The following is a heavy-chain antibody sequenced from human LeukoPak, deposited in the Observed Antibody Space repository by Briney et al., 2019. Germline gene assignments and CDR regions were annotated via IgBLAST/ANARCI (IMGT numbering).Heavy chain of an antibody. CDR2: IRYDGSNK. CDR3: AKAATELLPLNY. Sequence: AGGSLRLSCAASGFTFSNYGMHWVRQAPGKGLEWVAFIRYDGSNKYYADSVKGRFTISRDNSKNTLYLQMNSLRAEDTAVYYCAKAATELLPLNYWGQGTLVTVSS. V-gene: IGHV3-30*02. D-gene: IGHD2-15*01. J-gene: IGHJ4*02. CDR1: GFTFSNYG.